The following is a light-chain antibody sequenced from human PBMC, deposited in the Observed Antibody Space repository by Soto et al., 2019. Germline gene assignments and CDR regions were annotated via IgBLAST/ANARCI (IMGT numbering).Light chain of an antibody. J-gene: IGKJ1*01. V-gene: IGKV3-20*01. CDR1: QSVNNNY. CDR2: GAS. Sequence: EIVLTQSPGTLSLSPGERATLSCRAIQSVNNNYVAWYQQKPGQAPRLLIYGASTRATGIPDRFSGSGSGTDFTLTISRLEPEDSAVYYCQQYGSSPTWTFGQGTKVDIK. CDR3: QQYGSSPTWT.